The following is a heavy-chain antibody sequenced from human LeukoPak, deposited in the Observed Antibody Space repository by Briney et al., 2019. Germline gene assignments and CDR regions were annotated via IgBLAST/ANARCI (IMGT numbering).Heavy chain of an antibody. CDR1: GGSISSYY. V-gene: IGHV4-59*01. Sequence: SETLSLTCTVSGGSISSYYWSWIRQPPGKGLEWIGYIYYSGSTNYNPSLKSRVTISVDTSKSQFSLKLNSVTAADTAVYYCARADGWSGSHGRSDYWGQGTLVTVSS. D-gene: IGHD3-3*01. J-gene: IGHJ4*02. CDR2: IYYSGST. CDR3: ARADGWSGSHGRSDY.